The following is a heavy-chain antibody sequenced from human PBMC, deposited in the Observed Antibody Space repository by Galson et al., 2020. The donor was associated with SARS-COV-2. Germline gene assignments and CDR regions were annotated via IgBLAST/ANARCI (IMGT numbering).Heavy chain of an antibody. J-gene: IGHJ3*01. CDR2: IPYDGSKT. V-gene: IGHV3-30*18. CDR1: GFTFSSFC. CDR3: AKSYDMKPRIHDAFDV. D-gene: IGHD3-9*01. Sequence: TGGSLRLSCAASGFTFSSFCIHWVRQAPGKGLEWVAAIPYDGSKTYYADSVRGRFTISRDKSKNTLFLQMNSLRTEDTALYYCAKSYDMKPRIHDAFDVWGQGTMVTVS.